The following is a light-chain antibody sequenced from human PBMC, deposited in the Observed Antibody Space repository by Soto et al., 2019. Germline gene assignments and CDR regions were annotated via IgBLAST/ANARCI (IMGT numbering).Light chain of an antibody. CDR1: SSNIGSNN. Sequence: QSVLTQPPSASATPGQRVTISCSGGSSNIGSNNVNWYQHLPGAAPKLLIYNNNLRSSGVPDRVSGSKSGTSASLVISGLQSEDETDYYCATWDDSLSGRVFGGGTKLTVL. CDR3: ATWDDSLSGRV. V-gene: IGLV1-44*01. J-gene: IGLJ3*02. CDR2: NNN.